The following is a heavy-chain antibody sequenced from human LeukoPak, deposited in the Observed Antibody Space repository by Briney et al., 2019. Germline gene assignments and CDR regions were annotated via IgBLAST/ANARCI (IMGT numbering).Heavy chain of an antibody. CDR1: GFSLNTNGMR. CDR3: ARTRTDSIIRGAFDY. D-gene: IGHD3-10*01. J-gene: IGHJ4*02. V-gene: IGHV2-70*04. Sequence: SGPTLVNPTQTLTLTCTFSGFSLNTNGMRVNWIRQPPGKALEWLARIDWDDTKYFSTSLKTRLTISKDTSKNQVVLTMTNMDPVDTATYFCARTRTDSIIRGAFDYWGQGILVTVSS. CDR2: IDWDDTK.